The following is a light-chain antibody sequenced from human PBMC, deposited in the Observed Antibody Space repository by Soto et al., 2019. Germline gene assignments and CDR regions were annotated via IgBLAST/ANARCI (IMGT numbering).Light chain of an antibody. CDR3: AQGLQTPLT. J-gene: IGKJ4*01. CDR2: LGS. Sequence: DVVMTQSPLCLPVTPGEPASISCRSSRSLLSSNGYNYLNWYLQKPGQSPQLLIYLGSNRASGVPDRFSGSGSGTDFTLKISRVEAEDVGVYYCAQGLQTPLTFGGGTKVDIK. CDR1: RSLLSSNGYNY. V-gene: IGKV2-28*01.